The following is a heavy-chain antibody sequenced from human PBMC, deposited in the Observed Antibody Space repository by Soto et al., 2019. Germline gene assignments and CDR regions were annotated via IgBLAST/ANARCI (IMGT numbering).Heavy chain of an antibody. CDR1: GFTFSSYA. Sequence: GGSLRLSCAASGFTFSSYAMSWVRQAPGKGLEWVSAISGSGGSTYYADSVKGRFTISRDNSKNTLYLQMNSLRAEDTAVYYCAKDPGPMKNYYYYGMDVWGQGTTVTVSS. CDR2: ISGSGGST. CDR3: AKDPGPMKNYYYYGMDV. V-gene: IGHV3-23*01. J-gene: IGHJ6*02.